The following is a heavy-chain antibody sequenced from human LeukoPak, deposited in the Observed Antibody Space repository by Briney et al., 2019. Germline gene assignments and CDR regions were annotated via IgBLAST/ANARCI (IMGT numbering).Heavy chain of an antibody. CDR1: GFTFSDYY. CDR2: ISTSGSSI. CDR3: ARGADGVSSNSRGWFDP. D-gene: IGHD2-15*01. Sequence: GGSLRLSCAASGFTFSDYYMNWIRQAPGKGLEWVSYISTSGSSIYYADSVKGRFTISRDNAKSSLYLQVNSLRAEDTAVYSCARGADGVSSNSRGWFDPWGQGTLVTVSS. J-gene: IGHJ5*02. V-gene: IGHV3-11*04.